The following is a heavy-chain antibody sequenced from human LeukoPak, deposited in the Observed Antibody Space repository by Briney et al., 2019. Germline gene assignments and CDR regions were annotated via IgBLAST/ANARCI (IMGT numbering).Heavy chain of an antibody. V-gene: IGHV4-39*07. CDR1: GGSISSSSYY. Sequence: PSETLSLTCTVSGGSISSSSYYWGWIRQPPGKGLEWIGSIYYSGSTNYNPSLKSRVTISVDTSKNQFSLKLSSVTAADTAVYYCARAGYSYGHYWGQGTLVTVSS. CDR3: ARAGYSYGHY. J-gene: IGHJ4*02. CDR2: IYYSGST. D-gene: IGHD5-18*01.